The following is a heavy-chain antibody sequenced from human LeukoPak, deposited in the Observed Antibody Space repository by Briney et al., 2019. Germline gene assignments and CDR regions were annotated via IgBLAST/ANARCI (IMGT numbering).Heavy chain of an antibody. J-gene: IGHJ4*02. Sequence: ASVKVSCKASGGTFRSYGISWVRQAPGQGLEWMGWISAYNGNTNYVQKLQGRVTMTTDTSTSTAYMELRSLRSDDTAVYYCARESINIMGAIMAKNYYFDYWGQGTLVTVSS. D-gene: IGHD1-26*01. CDR3: ARESINIMGAIMAKNYYFDY. CDR1: GGTFRSYG. CDR2: ISAYNGNT. V-gene: IGHV1-18*01.